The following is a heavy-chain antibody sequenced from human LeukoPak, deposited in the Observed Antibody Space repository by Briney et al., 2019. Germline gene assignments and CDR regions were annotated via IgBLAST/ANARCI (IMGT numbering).Heavy chain of an antibody. Sequence: GASVKVSCKASGYTFTSYAMNWVRQAPGQGLEWMGWINTNTGNPTYAQGFTGRFVFSLDTSVSTAYLQISSPKAEDTAVYYCASRSTDRIGDGYICDYWGQGTLVTVSS. CDR3: ASRSTDRIGDGYICDY. CDR2: INTNTGNP. V-gene: IGHV7-4-1*02. D-gene: IGHD5-24*01. CDR1: GYTFTSYA. J-gene: IGHJ4*02.